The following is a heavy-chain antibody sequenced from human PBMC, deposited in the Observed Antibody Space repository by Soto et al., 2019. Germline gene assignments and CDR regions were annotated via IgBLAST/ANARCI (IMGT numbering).Heavy chain of an antibody. CDR1: GFTFSSYG. CDR2: IWYDGSNK. V-gene: IGHV3-33*01. CDR3: ARDLNPSYYYDSSGYSNWFDP. D-gene: IGHD3-22*01. J-gene: IGHJ5*02. Sequence: GGSLRLSCAASGFTFSSYGMHWVRQAPGRGLEWVAVIWYDGSNKYYADSVKGRFTISRDNSKNTLYLQMNSLRAEDTAVYYCARDLNPSYYYDSSGYSNWFDPWGQGTLVTVSS.